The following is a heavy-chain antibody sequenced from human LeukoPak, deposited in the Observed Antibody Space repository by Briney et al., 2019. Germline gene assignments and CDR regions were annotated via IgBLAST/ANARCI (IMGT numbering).Heavy chain of an antibody. Sequence: ASVKVSCKVSGYTLTELSMHWVRQAPGKGLEWMGGFDPEDGETIYAQKFQGRVTMTEDTSTDTAYMELSSLRSEDTAVYYCASSKTAMVTSGGMDVWGKGTTVTVSS. CDR2: FDPEDGET. D-gene: IGHD5-18*01. CDR3: ASSKTAMVTSGGMDV. V-gene: IGHV1-24*01. CDR1: GYTLTELS. J-gene: IGHJ6*04.